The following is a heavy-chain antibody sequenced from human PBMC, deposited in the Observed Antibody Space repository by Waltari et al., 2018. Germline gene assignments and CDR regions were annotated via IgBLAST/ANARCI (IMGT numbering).Heavy chain of an antibody. D-gene: IGHD3-16*02. Sequence: QVQLVQSGAEVKKPGSSVKVSCKASGGTFSSYAISWVRQAPGQGLEWMGGIIPIVGSANYAQKVQGRVTITADESTSTAYMELSSLRAEDTAVYYCAEGPYDYVWGSYRTNYFDYWGQGTLVTVSS. J-gene: IGHJ4*02. CDR3: AEGPYDYVWGSYRTNYFDY. V-gene: IGHV1-69*01. CDR1: GGTFSSYA. CDR2: IIPIVGSA.